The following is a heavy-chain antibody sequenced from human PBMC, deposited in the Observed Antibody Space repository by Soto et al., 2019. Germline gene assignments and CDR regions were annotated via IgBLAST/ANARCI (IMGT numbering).Heavy chain of an antibody. CDR3: ARGTLTFDDAFDI. V-gene: IGHV3-13*04. Sequence: EVQLVESGGGLVQPGGSLRLSCAASGFTFSSYDMHWVRQATGKGLEWVSAIGTAGDTYYPGSVKGRFTISRENAKNSLYLQMNSLRAGDTAVYYCARGTLTFDDAFDIWGQGTMVTVSS. CDR1: GFTFSSYD. CDR2: IGTAGDT. J-gene: IGHJ3*02.